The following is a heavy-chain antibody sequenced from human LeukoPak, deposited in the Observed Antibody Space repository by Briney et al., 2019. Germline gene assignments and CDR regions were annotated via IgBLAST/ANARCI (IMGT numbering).Heavy chain of an antibody. Sequence: GASVKVSCKASGYTFTGYYMHWVRQAPGQGLEWMGWINPNSGGTNYTKKFQGRVTMTRYTSISTAYMELSRLRSDDTAVYYCARGPPYYYESSGLSDYWGQGTLVTVSS. V-gene: IGHV1-2*02. CDR1: GYTFTGYY. D-gene: IGHD3-22*01. CDR2: INPNSGGT. J-gene: IGHJ4*02. CDR3: ARGPPYYYESSGLSDY.